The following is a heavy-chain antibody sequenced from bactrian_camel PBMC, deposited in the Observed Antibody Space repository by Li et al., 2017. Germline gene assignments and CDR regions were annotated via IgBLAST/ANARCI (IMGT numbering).Heavy chain of an antibody. Sequence: DVQLVESGGGSVQTGGSLSLVCTASNYTDSRLAMGWFRQANEREGVAQIDRIGGRTDYAGSVKGRFTISRDSSNDTLYLHMTTLRPDDSAMYYCALTATPRLLCNGAYGPPTPRAFKHWGQGTQVTVS. CDR3: ALTATPRLLCNGAYGPPTPRAFKH. D-gene: IGHD4*01. CDR1: NYTDSRLA. CDR2: IDRIGGRT. J-gene: IGHJ4*01. V-gene: IGHV3S31*01.